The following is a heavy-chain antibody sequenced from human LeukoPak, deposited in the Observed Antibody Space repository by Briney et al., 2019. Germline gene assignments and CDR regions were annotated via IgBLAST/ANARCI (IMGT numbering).Heavy chain of an antibody. Sequence: GGSLRLSCAASGFTFSSYAMSWVRQAPGKGLEWVSAISGSGGSTYYADSVKGRFTISRDNSRNTLYLQMYSLRAEDTAVYYCAKDLQQQLVHDYWGQGTLVTVSS. CDR1: GFTFSSYA. CDR3: AKDLQQQLVHDY. V-gene: IGHV3-23*01. D-gene: IGHD6-13*01. CDR2: ISGSGGST. J-gene: IGHJ4*02.